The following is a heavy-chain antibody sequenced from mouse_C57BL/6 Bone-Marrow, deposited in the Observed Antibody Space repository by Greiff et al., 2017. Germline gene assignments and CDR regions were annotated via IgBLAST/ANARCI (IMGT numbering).Heavy chain of an antibody. V-gene: IGHV5-9-1*02. D-gene: IGHD2-1*01. CDR2: ISSGGDYI. Sequence: VESGEGLVKPGGSLKLSCAASGFTFSSYAMSWVRQTPEKRLEWVAYISSGGDYIYYADTVKGRFTISRDNARNTLYLQMSSLKSEDTAMYYCTAVYYGNPWYFDVWGTGTTVTVSS. CDR1: GFTFSSYA. J-gene: IGHJ1*03. CDR3: TAVYYGNPWYFDV.